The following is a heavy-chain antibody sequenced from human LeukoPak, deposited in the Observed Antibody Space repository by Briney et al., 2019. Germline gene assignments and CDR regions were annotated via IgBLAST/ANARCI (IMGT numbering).Heavy chain of an antibody. CDR2: ISSSGSSM. V-gene: IGHV3-11*04. Sequence: GGSLRLSCAASGFSLSDYYMSWIRLAPGKGLEWVSYISSSGSSMYHADSVKGRFTISRDNAKNSLYLQMNSLRAEDTAVYYCAREGRYSSGWSIDYWGQGTLVTVSS. D-gene: IGHD6-19*01. CDR3: AREGRYSSGWSIDY. J-gene: IGHJ4*02. CDR1: GFSLSDYY.